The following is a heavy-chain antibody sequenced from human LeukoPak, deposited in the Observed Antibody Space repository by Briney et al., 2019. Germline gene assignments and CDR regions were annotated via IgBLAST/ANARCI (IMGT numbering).Heavy chain of an antibody. CDR2: VYTSGSS. CDR3: AGLYF. Sequence: SETLSLTCTVSGTYISNYWWSWVREPAGKGLEWLGRVYTSGSSVYNPSFSSRVTISVDTSKNQLSLKLNSVTAADTAMYYCAGLYFWGQGTLVTVSS. D-gene: IGHD3-9*01. CDR1: GTYISNYW. J-gene: IGHJ4*02. V-gene: IGHV4-4*07.